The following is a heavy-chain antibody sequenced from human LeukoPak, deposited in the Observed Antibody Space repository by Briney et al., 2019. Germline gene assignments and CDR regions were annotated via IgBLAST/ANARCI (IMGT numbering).Heavy chain of an antibody. J-gene: IGHJ6*04. Sequence: GRSLRLSCAASGFTFSSYGMHWVRQAPGKGLEWVAVISYDGSNKYYADSVKGRFTISRGNSKNTLYLQMNSLRAEDTAVYYCAKDASRYCSGGSCYYYGMDVWGKGTTVTVSS. V-gene: IGHV3-30*18. CDR3: AKDASRYCSGGSCYYYGMDV. CDR1: GFTFSSYG. D-gene: IGHD2-15*01. CDR2: ISYDGSNK.